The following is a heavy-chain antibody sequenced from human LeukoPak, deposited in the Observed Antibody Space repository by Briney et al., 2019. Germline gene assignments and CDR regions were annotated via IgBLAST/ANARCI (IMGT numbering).Heavy chain of an antibody. CDR1: GFTFSSYS. J-gene: IGHJ4*02. V-gene: IGHV3-21*01. CDR2: ISSSSSYI. CDR3: AREIVVVPAAMYDY. D-gene: IGHD2-2*01. Sequence: PGGSLRLSCAASGFTFSSYSMNWVRQAPGKGLEWASSISSSSSYIYYADSVKGRFTISRDNAKNSLYLQMNSLRAEDTAVYYCAREIVVVPAAMYDYWGQGTLVTVSS.